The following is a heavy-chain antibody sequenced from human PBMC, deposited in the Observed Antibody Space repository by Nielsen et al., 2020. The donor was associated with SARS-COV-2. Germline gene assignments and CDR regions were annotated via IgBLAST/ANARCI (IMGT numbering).Heavy chain of an antibody. D-gene: IGHD3-22*01. CDR2: INPDESKT. V-gene: IGHV3-74*03. CDR1: GFTFSKYR. J-gene: IGHJ4*02. Sequence: ESLKISCAASGFTFSKYRMHWVRQAPGEGLVWVSHINPDESKTTYADSVKGRFTISRDNAKNTLYLQMNSLRAEDTAVYYCARLWDDGYYFDTGPYDYWGQGTVVTVSS. CDR3: ARLWDDGYYFDTGPYDY.